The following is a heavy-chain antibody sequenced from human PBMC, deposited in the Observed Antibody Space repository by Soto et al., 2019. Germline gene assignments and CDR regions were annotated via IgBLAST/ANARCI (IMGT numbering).Heavy chain of an antibody. V-gene: IGHV1-8*01. J-gene: IGHJ5*02. CDR3: ARMATFGSLNWFDP. CDR2: MNPGSGDT. CDR1: GYSFTNND. D-gene: IGHD3-16*01. Sequence: ASVKVSCKASGYSFTNNDVSWVRQATGQGLEWMGWMNPGSGDTGYAQKFQGRVTMTRDISIATAYMELSSLRSDDTAIYYCARMATFGSLNWFDPWGRGTLVTVSS.